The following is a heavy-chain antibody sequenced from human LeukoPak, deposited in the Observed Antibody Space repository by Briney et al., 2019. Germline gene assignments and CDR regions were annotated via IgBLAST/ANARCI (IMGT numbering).Heavy chain of an antibody. CDR2: FDPEDGET. D-gene: IGHD2-2*02. CDR3: ATGDVVVPAALPYYYGSGRGRYYYGMDV. V-gene: IGHV1-24*01. J-gene: IGHJ6*02. Sequence: ASVKVSCKVSGYTLTELSMHWVRQAPGKGLEWMGGFDPEDGETIYAQKFQGRVTMTEDTSTDTAYMELSSLRSEDTAVYYCATGDVVVPAALPYYYGSGRGRYYYGMDVWGQGTTVTVSS. CDR1: GYTLTELS.